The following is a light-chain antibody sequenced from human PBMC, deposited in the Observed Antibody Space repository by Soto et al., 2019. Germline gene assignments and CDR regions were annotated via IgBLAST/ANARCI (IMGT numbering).Light chain of an antibody. J-gene: IGLJ1*01. V-gene: IGLV2-23*01. CDR1: SSDVGSYNL. CDR3: SSYAGSSIFV. Sequence: QSALTQPASVSGSPGQSITISCTGTSSDVGSYNLVSWHQQHPGKAPKLMIYEGSKRPSGVSNRFSGSKSGNTASLTISRFQFEVENDYYSSSYAGSSIFVSGTGTKVPDL. CDR2: EGS.